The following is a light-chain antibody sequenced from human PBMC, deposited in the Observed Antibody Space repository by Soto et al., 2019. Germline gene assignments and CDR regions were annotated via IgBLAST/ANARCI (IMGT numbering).Light chain of an antibody. V-gene: IGLV2-23*01. CDR3: CSFARTSSFYA. Sequence: QSALTQPASVSGSPGQSITISCSGTSSDVGGSNLVSWYQQHPGKAPKLIIFEGDRRPSGVSGRFSGSKSGNTASLTISGLQAEDEADYYCCSFARTSSFYAFGTGTKV. CDR2: EGD. J-gene: IGLJ1*01. CDR1: SSDVGGSNL.